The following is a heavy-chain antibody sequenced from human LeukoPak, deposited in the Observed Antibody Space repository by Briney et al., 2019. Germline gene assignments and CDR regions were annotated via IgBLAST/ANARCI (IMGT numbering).Heavy chain of an antibody. CDR1: GYTFTSYD. Sequence: ASVKVSCKASGYTFTSYDINWVRQATGQGLEWMGWMNPNSGNTGYAQKFQGRVTMTRNTSISTAYMELSSLRSEDTAVYYCARGRYYYDFWSDPPRFGPWGQGTLVTVSS. CDR2: MNPNSGNT. CDR3: ARGRYYYDFWSDPPRFGP. J-gene: IGHJ5*02. V-gene: IGHV1-8*01. D-gene: IGHD3-3*01.